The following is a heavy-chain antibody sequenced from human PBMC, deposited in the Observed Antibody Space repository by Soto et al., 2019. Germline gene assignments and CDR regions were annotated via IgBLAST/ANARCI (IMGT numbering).Heavy chain of an antibody. J-gene: IGHJ4*02. CDR3: ARSPSWETTVTPCYFDF. CDR1: RYTFISYD. Sequence: ASVKVSCKASRYTFISYDINWVRQATGQGLEWMGWMNPKSANTGYAQNFQGRVTMTRNTSISTAYMELSSLRSEDTAVYYCARSPSWETTVTPCYFDFWGPGTLVTGSS. V-gene: IGHV1-8*01. D-gene: IGHD4-4*01. CDR2: MNPKSANT.